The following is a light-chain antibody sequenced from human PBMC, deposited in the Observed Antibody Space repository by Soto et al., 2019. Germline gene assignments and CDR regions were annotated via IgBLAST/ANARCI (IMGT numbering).Light chain of an antibody. V-gene: IGLV2-8*01. CDR1: STDVGAYNY. Sequence: QSALTQPPSASGSPGQSVTISCTGTSTDVGAYNYVSWYQQHPGKAPKVIISEVTKRPSGVPDRFSGSKSGDTASLTVSGLQAEDEAYYYSSSYAGGNTPGVFGGGTKVTVL. CDR2: EVT. J-gene: IGLJ2*01. CDR3: SSYAGGNTPGV.